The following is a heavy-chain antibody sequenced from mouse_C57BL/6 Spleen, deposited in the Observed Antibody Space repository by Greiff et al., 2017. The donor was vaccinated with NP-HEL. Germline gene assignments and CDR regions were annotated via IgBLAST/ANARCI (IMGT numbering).Heavy chain of an antibody. CDR1: GYTFTSYW. D-gene: IGHD3-1*01. Sequence: VQLQQPGAELVKPGASVKLSCKASGYTFTSYWMQWVKQRPGQGLEWIGEIDPSDSYTNYNQKFKGQATLTVDTSSSTAYMQLSSLTSEDSAVYYCARSGDSDRGYWGQGTTLTVSS. V-gene: IGHV1-50*01. J-gene: IGHJ2*01. CDR3: ARSGDSDRGY. CDR2: IDPSDSYT.